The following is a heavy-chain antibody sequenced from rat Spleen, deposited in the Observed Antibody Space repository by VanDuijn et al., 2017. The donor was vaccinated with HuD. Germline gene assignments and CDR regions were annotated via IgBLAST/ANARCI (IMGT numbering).Heavy chain of an antibody. D-gene: IGHD1-12*01. V-gene: IGHV5-31*01. Sequence: EVQLVESGGGLVQPGRSLKLSCVASGFTFNYYWMTWIRQAPGKGLEWVASITNASGGTHYPDSMKGRFTISRDIAKTTLYLHMTSLRSEDTATYYCTRGTYYRHWGQGVMVTVSS. J-gene: IGHJ2*01. CDR2: ITNASGGT. CDR3: TRGTYYRH. CDR1: GFTFNYYW.